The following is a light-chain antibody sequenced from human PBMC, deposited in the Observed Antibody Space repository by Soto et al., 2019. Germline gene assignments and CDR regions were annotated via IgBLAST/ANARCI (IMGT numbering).Light chain of an antibody. CDR2: TNN. Sequence: QSVLTQPPSASGTPGQRVTISCSGSSSNTGSNYVYWYQQLPGTAPKLLIDTNNQRPSGVPDRFSGSKSGTSASLAISGLRSEDEANYYCAAWDDSLSGGVFGGGTKVTVL. CDR1: SSNTGSNY. J-gene: IGLJ2*01. V-gene: IGLV1-47*01. CDR3: AAWDDSLSGGV.